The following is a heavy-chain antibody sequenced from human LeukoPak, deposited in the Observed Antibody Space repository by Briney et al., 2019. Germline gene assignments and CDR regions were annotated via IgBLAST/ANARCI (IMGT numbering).Heavy chain of an antibody. D-gene: IGHD5-18*01. CDR2: IKQDGSEK. Sequence: GGSLRLSCAASGFTFDTYWMTWVRLAPGKGLEWVANIKQDGSEKYYVDSVKGRFTISRDTAKNSLYLQMNSLRAEDTAVYYCAKGYSYLDYWGQGTLVTVSS. J-gene: IGHJ4*02. CDR1: GFTFDTYW. V-gene: IGHV3-7*01. CDR3: AKGYSYLDY.